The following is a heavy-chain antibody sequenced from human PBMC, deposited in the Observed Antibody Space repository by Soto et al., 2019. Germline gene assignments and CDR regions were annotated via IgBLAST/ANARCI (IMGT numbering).Heavy chain of an antibody. D-gene: IGHD3-16*01. CDR1: GGSISTYY. J-gene: IGHJ3*02. Sequence: QVQLQESGPGLVKPSETLSLTCTVSGGSISTYYWSWMRQPPGKGLEWIGYIYYSGSTNSNPSLKSRVTISEDTSKNQLSLKLISVTAADTAVYYCARDAGGRGNGAFDIWGQGTMVTVSS. CDR2: IYYSGST. V-gene: IGHV4-59*01. CDR3: ARDAGGRGNGAFDI.